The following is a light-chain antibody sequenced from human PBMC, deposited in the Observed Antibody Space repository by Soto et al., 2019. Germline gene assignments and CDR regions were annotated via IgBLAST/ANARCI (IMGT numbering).Light chain of an antibody. CDR1: QSASRNY. J-gene: IGKJ5*01. CDR2: AAS. CDR3: QQYGSSPIT. V-gene: IGKV3-20*01. Sequence: ESVLTPSPGNRSLSPWDTATLSCRAGQSASRNYLAWYQQNPAQAPRLLIYAASSRATGIPDRFSGSGSGTDFTLTISRLEPEDFTVYYCQQYGSSPITFGQGTRLEIK.